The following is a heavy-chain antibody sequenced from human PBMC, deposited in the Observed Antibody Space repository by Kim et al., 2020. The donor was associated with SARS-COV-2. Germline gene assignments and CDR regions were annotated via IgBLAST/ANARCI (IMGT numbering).Heavy chain of an antibody. CDR1: GFTFSGYA. V-gene: IGHV3-9*01. CDR3: ARGSDNWNYLWTGFDA. Sequence: GGSLRLSCAASGFTFSGYAMHWVRQAPGKGLEWVSGISCNSSSIYYADSVKGRFTISRDNAKNSLYLQMNSLRAEDTALYYCARGSDNWNYLWTGFDAWGQGTLVTVSS. D-gene: IGHD1-7*01. J-gene: IGHJ5*02. CDR2: ISCNSSSI.